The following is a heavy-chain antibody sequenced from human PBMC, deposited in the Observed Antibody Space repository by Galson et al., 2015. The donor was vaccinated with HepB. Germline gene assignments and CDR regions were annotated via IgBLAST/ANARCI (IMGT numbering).Heavy chain of an antibody. CDR3: ASVRRITIFGVVIGGDNFDY. V-gene: IGHV4-34*01. Sequence: SLTCAVYGGSFSGYYWSWIRQPPGKGLEWIGEINHSGSTNYNPSLKSRVTISVDTSKNQFSLKLSSVTAADTAVYYCASVRRITIFGVVIGGDNFDYWGQGTLVTVSS. CDR2: INHSGST. D-gene: IGHD3-3*01. J-gene: IGHJ4*02. CDR1: GGSFSGYY.